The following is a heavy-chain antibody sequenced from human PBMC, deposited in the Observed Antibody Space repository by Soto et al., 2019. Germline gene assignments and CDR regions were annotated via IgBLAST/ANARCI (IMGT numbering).Heavy chain of an antibody. D-gene: IGHD3-10*01. Sequence: PGESLKISCKGSGYIFTNYWIGWVRQMPGKGLEWMGIIYGGDGDTRYSPSFQGQVTMSADKPSTTAYLQWSSLKASDTAIYYCARIHSTWTWFGAFDIWGQGTMVTVSS. CDR3: ARIHSTWTWFGAFDI. V-gene: IGHV5-51*01. J-gene: IGHJ3*02. CDR1: GYIFTNYW. CDR2: IYGGDGDT.